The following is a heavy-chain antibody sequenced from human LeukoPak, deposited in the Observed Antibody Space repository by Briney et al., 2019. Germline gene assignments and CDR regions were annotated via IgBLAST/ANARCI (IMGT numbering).Heavy chain of an antibody. D-gene: IGHD6-13*01. CDR1: GFTFSRYW. J-gene: IGHJ4*02. CDR3: ARDLGYSSSPDY. Sequence: GGSLRLSCAASGFTFSRYWMHWVRQAPGKGLVWMSHINSDGRSTSYADSVKGRFTISRDNAKNSLYLQMNSLRAEDTAVYYCARDLGYSSSPDYWGQGTLVTVSS. CDR2: INSDGRST. V-gene: IGHV3-74*01.